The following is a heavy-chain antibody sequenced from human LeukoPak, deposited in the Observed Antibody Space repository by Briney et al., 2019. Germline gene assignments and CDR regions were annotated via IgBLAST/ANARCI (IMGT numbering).Heavy chain of an antibody. J-gene: IGHJ6*04. V-gene: IGHV3-48*03. CDR2: ISSSGSTI. D-gene: IGHD3-9*01. CDR3: ARDPVRYFDWLHGDYGMDV. CDR1: GFTFSSYE. Sequence: GGSLRLSCAASGFTFSSYEMNWVRQAPGKGLEWVSYISSSGSTIYYADSVKGRFTISRDNAKNSLYLQTNSLRAEDTAVYYCARDPVRYFDWLHGDYGMDVWGKGTTVTVSS.